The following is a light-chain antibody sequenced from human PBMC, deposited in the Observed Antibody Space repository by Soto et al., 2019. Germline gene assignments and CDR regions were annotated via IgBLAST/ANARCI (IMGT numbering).Light chain of an antibody. CDR3: QQYSSYWT. CDR2: DAS. Sequence: MTQSPSTLSATAGDRVTITCRASQSISSWLAWYQQKPGKAPKFLIYDASNLESGVPSRFSGSGSGTEFTLTISSLQPDDFATYYCQQYSSYWTFGQGTKVDIK. J-gene: IGKJ1*01. V-gene: IGKV1-5*01. CDR1: QSISSW.